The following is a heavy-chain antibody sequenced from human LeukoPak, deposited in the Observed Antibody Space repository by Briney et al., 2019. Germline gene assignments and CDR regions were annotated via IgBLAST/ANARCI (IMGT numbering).Heavy chain of an antibody. CDR1: GFTVSSNY. Sequence: GGSLRLSCAASGFTVSSNYMSWVRQAPGKGLEWVSVIYSGGSTYYADSVKGRFTISRDNSKNTLYLQMNSLRAEDTAVYYCTSGRQWLAFDYWGQGTLVTVSS. V-gene: IGHV3-66*01. J-gene: IGHJ4*02. D-gene: IGHD6-19*01. CDR3: TSGRQWLAFDY. CDR2: IYSGGST.